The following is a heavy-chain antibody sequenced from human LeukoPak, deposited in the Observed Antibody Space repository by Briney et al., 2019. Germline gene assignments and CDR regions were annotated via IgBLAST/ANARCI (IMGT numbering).Heavy chain of an antibody. J-gene: IGHJ4*02. CDR2: IGSNAKNHAT. CDR1: GFTFSGSD. CDR3: TTYRSGHY. Sequence: GWALTLSCAASGFTFSGSDIQWVRHPSGHGQEWVGRIGSNAKNHATAYAASVKGRFIISRDDSENTAYLHMNSLKTEDTAVYYCTTYRSGHYWGQGTLVTVSS. V-gene: IGHV3-73*01. D-gene: IGHD6-19*01.